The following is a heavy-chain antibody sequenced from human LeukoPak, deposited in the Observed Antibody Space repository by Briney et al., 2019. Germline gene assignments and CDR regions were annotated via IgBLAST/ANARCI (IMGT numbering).Heavy chain of an antibody. CDR1: GGSLTTYY. J-gene: IGHJ4*02. Sequence: SETLSLTCAVSGGSLTTYYWSWIRQPPGKGLEWIGCVSYSGSPNYSPSLKSRVTISGDTSKNQFSLKLSSVTAADTAVYYCARRLGSGDYFDYWGQGTLVTVSS. V-gene: IGHV4-59*01. CDR3: ARRLGSGDYFDY. D-gene: IGHD2-15*01. CDR2: VSYSGSP.